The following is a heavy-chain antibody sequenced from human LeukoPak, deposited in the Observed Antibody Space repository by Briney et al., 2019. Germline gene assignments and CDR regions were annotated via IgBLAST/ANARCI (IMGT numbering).Heavy chain of an antibody. J-gene: IGHJ1*01. CDR3: ATTGAAEYFQH. CDR1: GGSISSYY. V-gene: IGHV4-59*01. CDR2: IYYSGST. Sequence: SETLSLTCTVSGGSISSYYWSWIRQPPGKGLEWIGYIYYSGSTNYNPSLKSRVTISVDTSKNQFSLKLSSVTAADTAVYYCATTGAAEYFQHWGQGTLVTVSS. D-gene: IGHD1-14*01.